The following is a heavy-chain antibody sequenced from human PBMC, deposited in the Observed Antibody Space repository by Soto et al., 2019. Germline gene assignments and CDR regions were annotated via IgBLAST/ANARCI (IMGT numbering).Heavy chain of an antibody. CDR2: IYPGDSRT. CDR3: TRYLDYGGDSDSVDI. Sequence: EAQLVQSGPEVKKPGDSLKISCEDSGHSFSTYWIAWVRQMPGKGLEWMGIIYPGDSRTTYSPSFQGQVIISAAKSISTAYLQWTSLKASDTAMYYCTRYLDYGGDSDSVDIWGQGTMVIVSS. D-gene: IGHD4-17*01. V-gene: IGHV5-51*03. CDR1: GHSFSTYW. J-gene: IGHJ3*02.